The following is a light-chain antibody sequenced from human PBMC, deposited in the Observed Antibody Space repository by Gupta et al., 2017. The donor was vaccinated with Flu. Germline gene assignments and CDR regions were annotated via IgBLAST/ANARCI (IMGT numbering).Light chain of an antibody. Sequence: DIQITQSPSSLSASIGDRVIITCRAGQSISRYLNWYQQKPGKAPKLLIYAASPLESGVPSRFSGSGSGTDFTLTISGLETEDFATYYCQQTYSRRTFGQGTRVEIK. CDR3: QQTYSRRT. CDR1: QSISRY. CDR2: AAS. J-gene: IGKJ1*01. V-gene: IGKV1-39*01.